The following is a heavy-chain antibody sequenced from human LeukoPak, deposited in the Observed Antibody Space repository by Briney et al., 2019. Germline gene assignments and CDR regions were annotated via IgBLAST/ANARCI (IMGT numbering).Heavy chain of an antibody. CDR1: GGSISGYY. CDR2: IHYSGST. CDR3: ARTSSFYYYMDV. J-gene: IGHJ6*03. Sequence: SETLSLTCAVYGGSISGYYWSWIRQPPGKGLEWVGEIHYSGSTYYNPSLKSRVTISVDTSKNQFSLKLSSVTAADTAVYYCARTSSFYYYMDVWGKGTTVTISS. V-gene: IGHV4-34*01. D-gene: IGHD6-6*01.